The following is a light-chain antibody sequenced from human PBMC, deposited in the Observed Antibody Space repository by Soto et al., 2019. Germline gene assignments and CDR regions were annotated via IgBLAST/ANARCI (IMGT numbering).Light chain of an antibody. CDR2: GAS. J-gene: IGKJ1*01. Sequence: EIVLTQSPGTLSLSPGERATLSCRASRSVNNNYLAWYQQKPGQAPRLLIFGASSRATGIPDRFIGSGSGTEFILTNSRLEPDDFAIYHCHQHGGSPETFGQGTKVDIK. V-gene: IGKV3-20*01. CDR3: HQHGGSPET. CDR1: RSVNNNY.